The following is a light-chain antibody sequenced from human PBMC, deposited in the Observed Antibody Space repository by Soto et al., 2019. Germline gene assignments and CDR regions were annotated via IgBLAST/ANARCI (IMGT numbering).Light chain of an antibody. Sequence: QSVLTQPRSVSGSPGQSVTISCTGTSSDVGGYNYVSWYQQHPGKAPKLMIYDXXKRXXXXXXXFXGSKSGNTASLTISGLQAEDEXDYYCCSYAGSYTYYVFGTGTKVTVL. CDR2: DXX. CDR1: SSDVGGYNY. J-gene: IGLJ1*01. V-gene: IGLV2-11*01. CDR3: CSYAGSYTYYV.